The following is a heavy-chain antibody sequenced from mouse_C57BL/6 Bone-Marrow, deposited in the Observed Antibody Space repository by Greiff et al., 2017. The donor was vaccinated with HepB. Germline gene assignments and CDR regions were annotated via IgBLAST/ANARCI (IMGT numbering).Heavy chain of an antibody. D-gene: IGHD1-1*01. V-gene: IGHV3-6*01. CDR1: GYSITSGYY. CDR3: ARVGDYSYFDY. Sequence: EVKLQESGPGLVKPSQSLSLTCSVTGYSITSGYYWNWIRQFPGNKLEWMGYISYDGSNNYNPSLKNRISITRDTSKNQFFLKLNSVTTEDTATYYCARVGDYSYFDYWGQGTTLTVSS. CDR2: ISYDGSN. J-gene: IGHJ2*01.